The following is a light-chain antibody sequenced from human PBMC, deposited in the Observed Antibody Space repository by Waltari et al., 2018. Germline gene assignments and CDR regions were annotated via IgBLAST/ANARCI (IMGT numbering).Light chain of an antibody. CDR1: SSNVGGYTL. Sequence: QSALTQPASVSGSPGQSITISCTGTSSNVGGYTLSSCYQPHPGKAPHLLIYDRNKRPSGISHRFSGSKSGNTASLTISGLQADDESDYYCCSYAGDSTLIFGGGTKLTVL. CDR2: DRN. J-gene: IGLJ2*01. V-gene: IGLV2-23*01. CDR3: CSYAGDSTLI.